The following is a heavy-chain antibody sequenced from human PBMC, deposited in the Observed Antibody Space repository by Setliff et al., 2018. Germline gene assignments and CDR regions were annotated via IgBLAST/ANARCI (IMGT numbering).Heavy chain of an antibody. CDR2: INPNNGET. J-gene: IGHJ4*02. CDR1: GYTFIGHY. Sequence: ASVKVSCKASGYTFIGHYMHWVRQAPGEGPEWMGWINPNNGETKFAQKFQGRVTLARDTSLKTHYMELSNLTSDDTAIYYCARDFIWGGLTGPDYWGQGTLVTVSS. V-gene: IGHV1-2*02. D-gene: IGHD3-9*01. CDR3: ARDFIWGGLTGPDY.